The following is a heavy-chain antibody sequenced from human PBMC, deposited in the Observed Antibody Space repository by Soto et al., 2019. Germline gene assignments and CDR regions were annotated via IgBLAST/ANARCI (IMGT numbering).Heavy chain of an antibody. CDR1: GFTFSNAW. D-gene: IGHD3-10*01. Sequence: GGSLRLSCAASGFTFSNAWMSWVRQAPGKGLEWVSAISGSGGSTYYADSVKGRFTISRDNSKNTLYLQMNSLRAEDTAVYYCAKDRSTYYLVPPFDPWGQGTLVTVSS. CDR2: ISGSGGST. V-gene: IGHV3-23*01. J-gene: IGHJ5*02. CDR3: AKDRSTYYLVPPFDP.